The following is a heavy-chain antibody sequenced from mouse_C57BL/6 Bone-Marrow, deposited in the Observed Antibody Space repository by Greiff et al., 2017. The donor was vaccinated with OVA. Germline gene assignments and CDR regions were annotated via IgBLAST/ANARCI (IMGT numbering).Heavy chain of an antibody. Sequence: EVKLMESGGGLVKPGGSLKLSCAASGFTFSSYTMSWVRQTPEKRLEWVATISGGGGNTYYPDSVKGRFTISRDNAKNTLYLQMSSLRSEDTALYYCARQGYYYGTWFAYWGQGTLVTVSA. V-gene: IGHV5-9*01. J-gene: IGHJ3*01. CDR2: ISGGGGNT. CDR3: ARQGYYYGTWFAY. D-gene: IGHD1-1*01. CDR1: GFTFSSYT.